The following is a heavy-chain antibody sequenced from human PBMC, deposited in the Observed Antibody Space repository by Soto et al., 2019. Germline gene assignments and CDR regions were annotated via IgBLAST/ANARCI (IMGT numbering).Heavy chain of an antibody. Sequence: QVQLVQSGAEVKKPGASVKVSCKASGYTFTSYAMHWVRQAPGQRLEWMGWINAGNGNTKYSQKFQGRVTITRDTSASTAYMELSSLRSEDTAVYYCARERGYRGYGGLDYWGQGTLVTVSS. D-gene: IGHD5-12*01. CDR2: INAGNGNT. J-gene: IGHJ4*02. CDR1: GYTFTSYA. V-gene: IGHV1-3*01. CDR3: ARERGYRGYGGLDY.